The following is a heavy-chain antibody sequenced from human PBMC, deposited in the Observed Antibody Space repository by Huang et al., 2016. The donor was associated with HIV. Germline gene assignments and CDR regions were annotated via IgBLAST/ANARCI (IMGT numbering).Heavy chain of an antibody. Sequence: EVQLVQSGPEVKKPGESLKISCKTSGYKFTTSWIAWVRQRPGKGLGCFGSIAPDEAETGYSPSVEGQFTISVDKSNNPAFLQWGGLKASDTALYYCARMFPELQSFYTPFYRGGTHNWFDPWGQGTLVTVSS. D-gene: IGHD3-16*02. CDR2: IAPDEAET. CDR3: ARMFPELQSFYTPFYRGGTHNWFDP. V-gene: IGHV5-51*01. J-gene: IGHJ5*02. CDR1: GYKFTTSW.